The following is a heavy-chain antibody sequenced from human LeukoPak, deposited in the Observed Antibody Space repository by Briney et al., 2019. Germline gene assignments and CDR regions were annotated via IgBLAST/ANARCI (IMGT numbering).Heavy chain of an antibody. Sequence: SETLSLTCTVSGGSISSYYCSWIRQPPGKGLEWIGYIYYSGSTNYNPSLKSRVTISVDTSKNQFSLKRSSVTAADTAVYYCARDRGSYWGIDYWGQGTLVTVSS. V-gene: IGHV4-59*01. CDR1: GGSISSYY. CDR2: IYYSGST. J-gene: IGHJ4*02. D-gene: IGHD1-26*01. CDR3: ARDRGSYWGIDY.